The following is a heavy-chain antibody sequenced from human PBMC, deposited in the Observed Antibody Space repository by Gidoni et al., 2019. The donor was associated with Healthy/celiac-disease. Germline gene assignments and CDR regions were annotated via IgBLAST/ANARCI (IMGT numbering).Heavy chain of an antibody. D-gene: IGHD2-21*02. Sequence: QVQLQQSGQGMEQPSQALPLTGANSGDSVSSNRTAWNWIRQSPSRGLEWLGRTYYRSKWYNDYAVSVNSRITINPDTSKNQSSLQLTSVTPEDTAVYYCARADGGNSKSENFDYWGQGTLVTVSS. CDR1: GDSVSSNRTA. CDR3: ARADGGNSKSENFDY. J-gene: IGHJ4*02. CDR2: TYYRSKWYN. V-gene: IGHV6-1*01.